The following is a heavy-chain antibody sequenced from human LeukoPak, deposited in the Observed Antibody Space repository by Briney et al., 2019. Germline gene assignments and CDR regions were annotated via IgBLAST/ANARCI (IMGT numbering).Heavy chain of an antibody. Sequence: GGSLRLSCAASGFTFSSNYMSWVRQAPGKGLEWVSVIYSGGSTYYADSVKGRFTISRDNSKNTLYLQMNSLRAEDTAVYYCARGKYYDYVWGSYPTPPYYFDYWGQGTLVTVSS. D-gene: IGHD3-16*01. CDR3: ARGKYYDYVWGSYPTPPYYFDY. CDR2: IYSGGST. V-gene: IGHV3-53*01. CDR1: GFTFSSNY. J-gene: IGHJ4*02.